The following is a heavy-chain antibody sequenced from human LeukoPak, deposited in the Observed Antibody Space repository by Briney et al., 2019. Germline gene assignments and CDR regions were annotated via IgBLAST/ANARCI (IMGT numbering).Heavy chain of an antibody. CDR2: IIYDGSNK. D-gene: IGHD6-19*01. CDR3: VKVPRSGCCAFDI. CDR1: GFTFAGYG. V-gene: IGHV3-30*18. Sequence: QTGGSLRLSCTASGFTFAGYGMHWVRQAPGKGLEWVALIIYDGSNKYHVDSVKGRFTVSRDNSKNTLYPQMNSLRAEDTAVYYCVKVPRSGCCAFDIWGLGTMVTVSS. J-gene: IGHJ3*02.